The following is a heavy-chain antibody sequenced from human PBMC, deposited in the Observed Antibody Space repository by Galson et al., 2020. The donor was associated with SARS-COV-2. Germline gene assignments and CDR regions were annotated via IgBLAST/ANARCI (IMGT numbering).Heavy chain of an antibody. Sequence: SETLSLTCTVSGGSISSSSYYWGWIRQPPGKGLEWIGSIYYSGSTYYNPSLKSRVTISVDTSKNQFSLKLSSVIAADTAVYYCARRRVQLWFFDYWGQGTLVTVSS. J-gene: IGHJ4*02. V-gene: IGHV4-39*01. CDR1: GGSISSSSYY. CDR3: ARRRVQLWFFDY. CDR2: IYYSGST. D-gene: IGHD5-18*01.